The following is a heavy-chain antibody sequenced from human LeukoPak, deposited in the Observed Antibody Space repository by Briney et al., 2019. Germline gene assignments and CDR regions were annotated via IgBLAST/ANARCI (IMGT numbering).Heavy chain of an antibody. CDR2: ISSSGSTI. CDR3: ARDGYQEDTAMVAAFDY. D-gene: IGHD5-18*01. V-gene: IGHV3-11*04. J-gene: IGHJ4*02. CDR1: GFTFSSYW. Sequence: GGSLRLSCAASGFTFSSYWMSWIRQAPGKGLEWVSYISSSGSTIYYADSVKGRFTISRDNAKNSLYLQMNSLRAEDTAVYYCARDGYQEDTAMVAAFDYWGQGTLVTVSS.